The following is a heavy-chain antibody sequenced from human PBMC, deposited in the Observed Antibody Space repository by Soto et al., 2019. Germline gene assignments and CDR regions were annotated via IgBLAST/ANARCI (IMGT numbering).Heavy chain of an antibody. CDR3: ARRQAAAGDQDQNFCA. Sequence: GESLKISCKASGYTFTTYWIGWVLQIPWKGLEWMGIINPDDSDTKYSQSFQGQVTISADKSISTAYLQWSSLKASDTAMYYCARRQAAAGDQDQNFCAWGQGTLGTVDS. V-gene: IGHV5-51*01. CDR2: INPDDSDT. CDR1: GYTFTTYW. D-gene: IGHD6-13*01. J-gene: IGHJ5*02.